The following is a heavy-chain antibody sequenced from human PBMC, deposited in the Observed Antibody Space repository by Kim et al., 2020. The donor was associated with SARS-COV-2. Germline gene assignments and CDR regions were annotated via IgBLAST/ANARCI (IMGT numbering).Heavy chain of an antibody. Sequence: TYFADSVKGRVTISRDDSTNTVYLQMNSLRAEDTALYFCAREPSTYFDYWGQGTLVTVSS. J-gene: IGHJ4*02. V-gene: IGHV3-66*01. CDR2: T. CDR3: AREPSTYFDY.